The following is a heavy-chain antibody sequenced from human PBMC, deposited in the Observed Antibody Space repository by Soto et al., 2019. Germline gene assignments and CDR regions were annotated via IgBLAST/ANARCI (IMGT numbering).Heavy chain of an antibody. V-gene: IGHV3-33*01. CDR3: ARESDSSSFAEYFQH. J-gene: IGHJ1*01. CDR1: GFTFSSYG. CDR2: IWYDGSNK. D-gene: IGHD6-13*01. Sequence: GGSLRLSCAASGFTFSSYGMHWVRQAPGKGLEWVAVIWYDGSNKYYADSVKGRFTISRDNSKNTLYLQMNSLRAEDTAVYYCARESDSSSFAEYFQHWGQGTLVTVSS.